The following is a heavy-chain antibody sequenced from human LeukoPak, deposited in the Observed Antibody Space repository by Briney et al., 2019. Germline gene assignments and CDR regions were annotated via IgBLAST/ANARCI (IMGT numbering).Heavy chain of an antibody. CDR2: ISSSSSTI. CDR1: GFTFSSYS. CDR3: AKAPVTTCSGAYCYPFAD. J-gene: IGHJ4*02. Sequence: GGSLRLSCAASGFTFSSYSMNWVRQAPGKGLEWVSYISSSSSTIYYADSVEGRFTISRDNAKNSLYLQMNSLRAEDAAVYYCAKAPVTTCSGAYCYPFADWGQATLVTVSS. V-gene: IGHV3-48*01. D-gene: IGHD2-21*01.